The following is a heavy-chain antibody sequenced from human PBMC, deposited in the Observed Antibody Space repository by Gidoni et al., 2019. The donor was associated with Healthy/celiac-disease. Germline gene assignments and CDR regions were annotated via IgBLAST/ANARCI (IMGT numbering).Heavy chain of an antibody. D-gene: IGHD2-2*01. Sequence: QVQLVESGGGLVKPGGSLRLSCAASGFTFSDYYMSWIRQAPGKGLEWVSYISSSGSTIYYADSVKGRFTISRDNAKNSLYLQMNSLRAEDTAVYYCARERLVVVPAAIDYYYYYMDVWGKGTTVTVSS. CDR2: ISSSGSTI. CDR1: GFTFSDYY. J-gene: IGHJ6*03. CDR3: ARERLVVVPAAIDYYYYYMDV. V-gene: IGHV3-11*01.